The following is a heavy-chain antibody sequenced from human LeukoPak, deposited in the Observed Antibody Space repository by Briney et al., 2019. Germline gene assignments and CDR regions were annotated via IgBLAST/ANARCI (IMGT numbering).Heavy chain of an antibody. Sequence: SETLSLTCAVYGGSFSGYYWSWIRQPPGKGLEWIGQIFHSGSTSYSPSLKSRVTISVDKSKNQFSLRLTSVTAADTAVYYCARTYFDVADFDYWGQGTLVTVSS. CDR2: IFHSGST. V-gene: IGHV4-34*12. CDR3: ARTYFDVADFDY. J-gene: IGHJ4*02. D-gene: IGHD3-9*01. CDR1: GGSFSGYY.